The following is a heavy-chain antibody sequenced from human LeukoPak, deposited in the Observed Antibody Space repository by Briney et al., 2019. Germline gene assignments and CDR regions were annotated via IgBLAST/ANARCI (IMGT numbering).Heavy chain of an antibody. V-gene: IGHV3-21*01. D-gene: IGHD3-3*01. CDR2: ISSSSSYI. CDR3: ARDYYDPYGMDV. CDR1: GFTVSSNY. Sequence: GGSLRLSCAASGFTVSSNYMSWVRQAPGKGLEWVSSISSSSSYIYYADSVKGRFTISKDNAKNSLYLQMNSLRAEDTAVYYCARDYYDPYGMDVWGQGTTVTVSS. J-gene: IGHJ6*02.